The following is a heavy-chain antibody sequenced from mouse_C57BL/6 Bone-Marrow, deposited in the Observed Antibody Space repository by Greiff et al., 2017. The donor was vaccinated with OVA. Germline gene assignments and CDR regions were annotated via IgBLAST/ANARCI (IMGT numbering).Heavy chain of an antibody. D-gene: IGHD1-1*01. CDR2: INPSSGYT. J-gene: IGHJ3*01. Sequence: QVQLQQSGAELARPGASVKMSCKASGYTFTSYTMHWVKQRPGQGLEWIGYINPSSGYTKYNQKFKDKATLTADKSSSTAYMQLSSLTSEDPAIYYCATDYGSSYVWFAYWGQGTLVTVSA. CDR3: ATDYGSSYVWFAY. CDR1: GYTFTSYT. V-gene: IGHV1-4*01.